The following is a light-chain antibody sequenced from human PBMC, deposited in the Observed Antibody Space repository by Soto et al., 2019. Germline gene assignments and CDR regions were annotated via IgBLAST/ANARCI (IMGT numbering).Light chain of an antibody. CDR1: QSVSSN. J-gene: IGKJ1*01. CDR3: QQYNNWPPT. V-gene: IGKV3-15*01. CDR2: GAS. Sequence: EIVMTQSPATLSVSPGERATLSCRASQSVSSNLAWYQQTPGQAPRLLIYGASTRATGIPARFSGSGSGTDFTLTISSLEPEDSAVYYCQQYNNWPPTFGQGTKVDI.